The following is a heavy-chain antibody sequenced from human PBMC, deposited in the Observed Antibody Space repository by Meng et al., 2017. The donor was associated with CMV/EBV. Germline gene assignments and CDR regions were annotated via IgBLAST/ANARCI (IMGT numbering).Heavy chain of an antibody. J-gene: IGHJ4*02. V-gene: IGHV1-2*02. CDR3: ARDRRWARYDSSDSRLTPRLLFEFGY. CDR1: GYTFTGYY. CDR2: INPNSGGT. D-gene: IGHD3-22*01. Sequence: ASVKVSCKASGYTFTGYYMHWVRQAPGQGLEWMGWINPNSGGTNYAQKFQGRVTMTRDTSTSTAYMELRSLRSDDTAVYYCARDRRWARYDSSDSRLTPRLLFEFGYWGQGTLVTVSS.